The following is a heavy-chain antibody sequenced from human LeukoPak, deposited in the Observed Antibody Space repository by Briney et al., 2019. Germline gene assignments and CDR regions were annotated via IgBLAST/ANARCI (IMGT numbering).Heavy chain of an antibody. D-gene: IGHD2-21*02. Sequence: GGSLRLSCAASGFTFSSYAMHWVRQAPGKGLEWVAVISYDGSNKYYADSVKGRFTISRDNAKNSLYLQMNSLRAEDTAVYYCARAMYCGGDCCPFDYWGQGTLVTVSS. CDR2: ISYDGSNK. V-gene: IGHV3-30*07. CDR1: GFTFSSYA. CDR3: ARAMYCGGDCCPFDY. J-gene: IGHJ4*02.